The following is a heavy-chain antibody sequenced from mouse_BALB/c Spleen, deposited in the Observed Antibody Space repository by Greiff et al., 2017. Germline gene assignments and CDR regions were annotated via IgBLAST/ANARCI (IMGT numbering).Heavy chain of an antibody. CDR1: GFTFSSFG. V-gene: IGHV5-17*02. J-gene: IGHJ4*01. CDR2: ISSGSSTI. Sequence: EVQGVESGGGLVQPGGSRKLSCAASGFTFSSFGMHWVRQAPEKGLEWVAYISSGSSTIYYADTVKGRFTISRDNPKNTLFLQMTSLRSEDTAMYYCARGDYDGRLYAMDYWGQGTSVTVSS. D-gene: IGHD2-4*01. CDR3: ARGDYDGRLYAMDY.